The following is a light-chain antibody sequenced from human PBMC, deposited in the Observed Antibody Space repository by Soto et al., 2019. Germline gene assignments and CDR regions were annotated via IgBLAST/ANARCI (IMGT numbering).Light chain of an antibody. V-gene: IGKV3-15*01. CDR2: GAS. CDR3: KQYNNWQWT. CDR1: QSVSSN. Sequence: EIVMTQSPTTLSVSPGERATLSCRASQSVSSNLAWYQQKPGQAPRLLIYGASTRATGIPARFSGSGSGTKFTLTISSLQSEDFAVYYCKQYNNWQWTFGQGTNVDIK. J-gene: IGKJ1*01.